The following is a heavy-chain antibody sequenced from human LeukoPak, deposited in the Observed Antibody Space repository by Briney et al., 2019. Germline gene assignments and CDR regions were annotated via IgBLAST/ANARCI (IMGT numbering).Heavy chain of an antibody. Sequence: SETLSLTCNVSGGSISSRTYYWGWIRQPPGKGLEWIANINYSGSTSYNPSLKSRVTVSVDMSKNQFSLKLSSVTAADTAVYYCARQPDIDDRVLDSWGQGTLVTVSS. V-gene: IGHV4-39*01. D-gene: IGHD5/OR15-5a*01. CDR3: ARQPDIDDRVLDS. J-gene: IGHJ4*02. CDR2: INYSGST. CDR1: GGSISSRTYY.